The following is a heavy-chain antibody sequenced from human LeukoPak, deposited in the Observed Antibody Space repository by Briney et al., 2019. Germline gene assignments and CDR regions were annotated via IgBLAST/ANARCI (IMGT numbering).Heavy chain of an antibody. D-gene: IGHD4-23*01. CDR3: ARVVTGSELRWYREYYYYYMDV. V-gene: IGHV1-18*01. CDR2: ISAYNGNT. Sequence: ASVKVSCKASGGTFSSYGISWVRQAPGQGLEWMGWISAYNGNTNYAQKPQGRVTMTTDTSTSTAYMELRSLRSDDTAVYYCARVVTGSELRWYREYYYYYMDVWGKGTTVTVSS. J-gene: IGHJ6*03. CDR1: GGTFSSYG.